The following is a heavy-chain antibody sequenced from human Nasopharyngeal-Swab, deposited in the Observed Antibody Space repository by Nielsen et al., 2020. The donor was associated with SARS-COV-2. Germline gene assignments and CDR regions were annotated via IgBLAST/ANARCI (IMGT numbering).Heavy chain of an antibody. J-gene: IGHJ4*02. Sequence: SETLSLTCTVSGGSISTYYWTWIRQPPGKGLEWIGEVEQSGFTKYNPSLKSRVSISLDTSKSQVSLKVSSVTAADTAVYYCARTFCTTSSCSYYFDSWGQGNLVTVSS. CDR1: GGSISTYY. CDR2: VEQSGFT. V-gene: IGHV4-34*01. D-gene: IGHD2-2*01. CDR3: ARTFCTTSSCSYYFDS.